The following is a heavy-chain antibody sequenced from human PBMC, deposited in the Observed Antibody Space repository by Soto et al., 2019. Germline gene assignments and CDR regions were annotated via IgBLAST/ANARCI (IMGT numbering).Heavy chain of an antibody. V-gene: IGHV1-18*01. J-gene: IGHJ6*03. Sequence: QVHLVQSGAEVKKPGASVKVSCKASGYTFTSYGFSWVRQAPGQGLEWMVWISGYNGNTNYEQKFQGRVTMTTDTSTSTAYMELRSLRSDDTAVYYCAIWPAAMRFDYYNYYMDVWGKGTTVIVSS. CDR3: AIWPAAMRFDYYNYYMDV. CDR1: GYTFTSYG. D-gene: IGHD2-2*01. CDR2: ISGYNGNT.